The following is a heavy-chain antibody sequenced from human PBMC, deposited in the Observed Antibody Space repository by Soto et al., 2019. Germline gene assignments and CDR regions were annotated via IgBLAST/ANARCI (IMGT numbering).Heavy chain of an antibody. Sequence: GASVKVSFKAPGDTFTSYYLNWVRQAPGQGLERMGVINPHGGSTKYAQKFQGRITMTRDTSRSTVYMELSSLRSDDTAIYYCARSSGGNFGIIIEGSNWFDPWGQGTLVTVSS. D-gene: IGHD3-3*01. CDR3: ARSSGGNFGIIIEGSNWFDP. J-gene: IGHJ5*02. CDR1: GDTFTSYY. V-gene: IGHV1-46*01. CDR2: INPHGGST.